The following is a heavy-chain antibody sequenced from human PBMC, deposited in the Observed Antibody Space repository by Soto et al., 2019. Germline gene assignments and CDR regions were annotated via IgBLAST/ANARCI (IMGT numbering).Heavy chain of an antibody. D-gene: IGHD5-12*01. J-gene: IGHJ3*02. V-gene: IGHV4-39*01. CDR1: GCSISSSSYY. Sequence: SETLSLTGAVYGCSISSSSYYWGWIRQPPGKGLEWIGSIYYSGSTYYNPSLKSRVTISVDTSKNQFSLKLSSVTAADTAVYYCASIRGYSGYDAFDIWGQGTMVTVSS. CDR2: IYYSGST. CDR3: ASIRGYSGYDAFDI.